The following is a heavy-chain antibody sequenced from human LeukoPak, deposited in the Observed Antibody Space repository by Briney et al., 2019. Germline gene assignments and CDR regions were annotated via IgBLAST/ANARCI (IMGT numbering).Heavy chain of an antibody. J-gene: IGHJ4*02. D-gene: IGHD2-2*01. V-gene: IGHV1-18*01. CDR1: GNTFNKYG. CDR3: AREGVSTKAYYFDY. CDR2: ISAYNGNA. Sequence: ASVKVSCKASGNTFNKYGFSWVRQTPGQGLEWMGWISAYNGNADYAQKLQGRITKTTDTSTSTAYMELRSLRSDDTAVYYCAREGVSTKAYYFDYWGQGTLVTVSS.